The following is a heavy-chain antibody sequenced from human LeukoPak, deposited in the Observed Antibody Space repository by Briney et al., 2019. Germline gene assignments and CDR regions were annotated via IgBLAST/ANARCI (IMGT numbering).Heavy chain of an antibody. D-gene: IGHD1-14*01. CDR2: VFHSGNT. J-gene: IGHJ4*02. V-gene: IGHV4-59*01. CDR3: ASSDIVTGTTYYFDY. Sequence: SETLSLTCSVSGGSFSSYYRFWIRQPPGKGLEWIGSVFHSGNTNYNPSLKSRVTISVDTSKNQFSLKLSSVTAADTAVYYCASSDIVTGTTYYFDYWGQGTLITVSS. CDR1: GGSFSSYY.